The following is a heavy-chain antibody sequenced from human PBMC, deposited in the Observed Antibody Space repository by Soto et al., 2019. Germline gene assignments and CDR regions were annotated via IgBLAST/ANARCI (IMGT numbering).Heavy chain of an antibody. Sequence: GGSLRLSCAASGFTFSSYAMHWVRQAPGKGLEYVSAISSNGGSTYYADSVKGRFTISRDNSKNTLYLQMSSLRAEDTAVYYCVKVWDTTVRGGSLIRPAGYYGMDVWGRGTTVTVSS. CDR3: VKVWDTTVRGGSLIRPAGYYGMDV. J-gene: IGHJ6*02. V-gene: IGHV3-64D*06. D-gene: IGHD3-10*01. CDR2: ISSNGGST. CDR1: GFTFSSYA.